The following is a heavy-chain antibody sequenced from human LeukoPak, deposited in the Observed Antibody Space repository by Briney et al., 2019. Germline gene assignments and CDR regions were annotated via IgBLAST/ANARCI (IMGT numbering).Heavy chain of an antibody. J-gene: IGHJ4*02. CDR1: GFTFSNYA. D-gene: IGHD6-13*01. CDR2: ISGNGGRT. CDR3: AKAHSISWPYAFDS. V-gene: IGHV3-23*01. Sequence: GGSLRLSCAASGFTFSNYAMAWVRQAPGKGLEWVSAISGNGGRTYSADSVQGRFTISRDNSKNTVYLQMDNLRAEDSAMYYCAKAHSISWPYAFDSWGQGTLVTVSS.